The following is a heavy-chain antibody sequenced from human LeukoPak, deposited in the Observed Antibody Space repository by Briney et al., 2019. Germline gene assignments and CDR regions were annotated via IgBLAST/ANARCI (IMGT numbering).Heavy chain of an antibody. CDR2: IRSTANSYAT. D-gene: IGHD5-18*01. CDR3: TRGGRDTFSADM. V-gene: IGHV3-73*01. Sequence: PGGSLRLSCAASGFTLSGSAMHWVRQASAKGGEGVCRIRSTANSYATAYVTWSKGRFTISRDDSKNTAYLQMNSLKTQETALYVCTRGGRDTFSADMWGQGRMLTVCS. J-gene: IGHJ3*02. CDR1: GFTLSGSA.